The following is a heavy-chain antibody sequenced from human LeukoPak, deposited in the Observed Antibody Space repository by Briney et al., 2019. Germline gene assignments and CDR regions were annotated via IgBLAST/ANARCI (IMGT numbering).Heavy chain of an antibody. D-gene: IGHD2-15*01. CDR2: IYWADEK. CDR3: AHLNFYNDGGYSRAFDY. J-gene: IGHJ4*02. V-gene: IGHV2-5*02. CDR1: GFSLTTYGVG. Sequence: SGPTLLKPTQTLTLTCTFSGFSLTTYGVGVGWIRQPPGKALEGLSLIYWADEKRYRPSLRTRLTITKDTSKSQVVLTLTNMDPVDTATYYCAHLNFYNDGGYSRAFDYWGQGTPVTVSS.